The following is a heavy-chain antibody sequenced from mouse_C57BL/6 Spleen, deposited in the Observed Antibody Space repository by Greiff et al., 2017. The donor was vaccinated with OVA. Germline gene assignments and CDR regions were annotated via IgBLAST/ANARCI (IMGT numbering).Heavy chain of an antibody. Sequence: QVQLQQSGAELVKPGASVKISCKASGYAFSSYWMNWVKQRPGKGLEWIGQIYPGDGDTNYNGKFKGKATLTADKSSSTAYMQLSSLTSEDSAVYFCARADSNLAWFAYWGQGTLVTVSA. D-gene: IGHD2-5*01. J-gene: IGHJ3*01. CDR1: GYAFSSYW. CDR3: ARADSNLAWFAY. V-gene: IGHV1-80*01. CDR2: IYPGDGDT.